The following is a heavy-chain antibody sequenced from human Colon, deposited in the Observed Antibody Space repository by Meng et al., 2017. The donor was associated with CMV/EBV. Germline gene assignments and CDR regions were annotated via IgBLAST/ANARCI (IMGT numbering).Heavy chain of an antibody. Sequence: GESLKISCAASGFIFGDYAMTWVRQDPGKGLEWVASTSGSGVHSYYGDSVKGRFTISRDNSRNTVYLQMDSLRAEDTALYFCAKGTLYSDFWSGFRHWGHGTRVTVSS. D-gene: IGHD3-3*01. J-gene: IGHJ4*01. CDR3: AKGTLYSDFWSGFRH. V-gene: IGHV3-23*01. CDR2: TSGSGVHS. CDR1: GFIFGDYA.